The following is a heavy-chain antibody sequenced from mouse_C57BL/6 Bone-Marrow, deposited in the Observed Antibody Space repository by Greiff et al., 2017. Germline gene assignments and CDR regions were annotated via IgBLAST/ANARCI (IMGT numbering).Heavy chain of an antibody. Sequence: EVQGVESGGGLVQPKGSLKLSCAASGFSFNTYAMNWVRQAPGKGLEWVARIRSKSNNYATYYDDSVKDRFTISRDDSESMLYLQMNNLKTEDTAMYYCVRAGYDYAWFAYWGQGTLVTVSA. CDR1: GFSFNTYA. CDR3: VRAGYDYAWFAY. D-gene: IGHD2-4*01. CDR2: IRSKSNNYAT. V-gene: IGHV10-1*01. J-gene: IGHJ3*01.